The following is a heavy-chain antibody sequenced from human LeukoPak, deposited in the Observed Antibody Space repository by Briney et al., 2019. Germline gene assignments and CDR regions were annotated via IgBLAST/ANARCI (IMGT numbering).Heavy chain of an antibody. V-gene: IGHV3-7*01. CDR2: IKEDGGEK. D-gene: IGHD2-15*01. CDR3: VRDRGYCSGGACYALWDY. CDR1: GFTFSNYW. J-gene: IGHJ4*02. Sequence: GGSLRLSCAASGFTFSNYWMTWVRQAPGKGLEWVAHIKEDGGEKHYVDPVKGRFTISRDNAKNSLYLQMNSLRAEDTAMYYCVRDRGYCSGGACYALWDYWGQGTLVTVSS.